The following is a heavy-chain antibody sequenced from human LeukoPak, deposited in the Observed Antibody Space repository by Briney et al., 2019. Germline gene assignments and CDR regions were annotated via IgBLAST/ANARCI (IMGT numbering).Heavy chain of an antibody. V-gene: IGHV3-9*03. CDR2: ISWNSGTI. D-gene: IGHD3-10*01. CDR3: AKGRGLMAAFDY. J-gene: IGHJ4*02. CDR1: GFTFDDYA. Sequence: GRSLRLSCAASGFTFDDYAMHWVPQAPGKGLEWVSSISWNSGTIGYADSVKGRFTISRDNAKNSLYLQMNSLRAEDMAFYYCAKGRGLMAAFDYWGQGTLVTVSS.